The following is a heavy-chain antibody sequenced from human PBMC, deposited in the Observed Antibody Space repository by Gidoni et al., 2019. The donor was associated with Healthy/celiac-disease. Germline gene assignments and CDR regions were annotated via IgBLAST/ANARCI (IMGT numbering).Heavy chain of an antibody. CDR3: ARDGGDYGDDY. D-gene: IGHD4-17*01. CDR1: AFTFSSYG. J-gene: IGHJ4*02. CDR2: IWYDGSNK. V-gene: IGHV3-33*01. Sequence: QVQLVESGGGVVQPGRSLRLSCAASAFTFSSYGMHWVRQAPGKGLEWVAVIWYDGSNKYYADSVKGRFTISRDNSKNTLYLQMNSLRAEDTAVYYCARDGGDYGDDYWGQGTLVTVSS.